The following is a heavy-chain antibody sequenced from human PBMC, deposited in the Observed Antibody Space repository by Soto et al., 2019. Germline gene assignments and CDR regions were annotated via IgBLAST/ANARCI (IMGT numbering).Heavy chain of an antibody. CDR1: GYTFTNYD. D-gene: IGHD2-15*01. CDR3: ARGRGWRDY. CDR2: MDPKSGNT. J-gene: IGHJ4*02. Sequence: QVQLVQSGAEVKKPGASVKVSCKASGYTFTNYDINWVRQAPGQGLEWMGWMDPKSGNTDYAQKFQGRVTITRNTSISKAYLEVSSRSSEDTAVYVCARGRGWRDYWGQGTLVTVAS. V-gene: IGHV1-8*01.